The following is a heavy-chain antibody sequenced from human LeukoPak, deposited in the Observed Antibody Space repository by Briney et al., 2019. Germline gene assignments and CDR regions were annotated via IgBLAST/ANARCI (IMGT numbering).Heavy chain of an antibody. D-gene: IGHD6-19*01. CDR2: INHSGST. Sequence: PSETLSLTCAVYGGSFSGYYWSWIRQPPGKGLEWIGEINHSGSTNYNPSLKSRVTISVDTSKNQFSLKLSSVTAADTAVYYCAATPRYSRGWGYYYMDVWGKGTAVTASS. V-gene: IGHV4-34*01. CDR3: AATPRYSRGWGYYYMDV. CDR1: GGSFSGYY. J-gene: IGHJ6*03.